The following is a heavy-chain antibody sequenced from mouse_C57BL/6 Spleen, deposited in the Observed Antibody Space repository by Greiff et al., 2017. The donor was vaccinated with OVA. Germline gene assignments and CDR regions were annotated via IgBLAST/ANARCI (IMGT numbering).Heavy chain of an antibody. CDR1: GFTFSSYG. D-gene: IGHD1-1*01. J-gene: IGHJ2*01. V-gene: IGHV5-6*01. Sequence: EVMLVESGGDLVKPGGSLKLSCAASGFTFSSYGMSWVRQTPDKRLEWVATISSGGSYTYYPDSVKGRFTISRDNAKNTLYLQMSSLKSEDTAMYYCARYYGSSTRDYFDYWGQGTTLTVSS. CDR2: ISSGGSYT. CDR3: ARYYGSSTRDYFDY.